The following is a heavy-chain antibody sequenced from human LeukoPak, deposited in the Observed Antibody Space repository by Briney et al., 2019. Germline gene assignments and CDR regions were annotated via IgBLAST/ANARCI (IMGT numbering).Heavy chain of an antibody. CDR1: GITFGNNW. CDR2: INSDGGGA. CDR3: ARDAPHNRFQT. Sequence: GGSLRLSCAASGITFGNNWMHWVRQAPGKGLVWISRINSDGGGAIYADSVKGRFTVSRDNAKNTLYLQMNSLRAEDTGVYYGARDAPHNRFQTWGQGTLVTVSS. J-gene: IGHJ5*02. V-gene: IGHV3-74*01.